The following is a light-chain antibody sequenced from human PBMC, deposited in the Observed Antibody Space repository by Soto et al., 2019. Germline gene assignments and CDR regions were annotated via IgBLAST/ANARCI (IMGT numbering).Light chain of an antibody. J-gene: IGLJ1*01. Sequence: SVLTQPASVSGSPGQSITISCNGTSSDVGGYDYVSWYQLHPGKAPKLMVFEVSNRPSGVSYRFSGSKSGNTASLTISGLQAEDEADYFCSSYSISTAYLFGTGTKVTVL. CDR1: SSDVGGYDY. V-gene: IGLV2-14*01. CDR3: SSYSISTAYL. CDR2: EVS.